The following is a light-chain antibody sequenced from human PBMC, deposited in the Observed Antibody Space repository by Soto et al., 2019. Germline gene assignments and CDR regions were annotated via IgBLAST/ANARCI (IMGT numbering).Light chain of an antibody. CDR2: GAS. CDR3: QQYGSSPLT. CDR1: QSVSSSY. V-gene: IGKV3-20*01. J-gene: IGKJ5*01. Sequence: EIVLTQSPGTLSLSPGERATLSCRASQSVSSSYLAWYQQKPGQAPRLLIYGASSRATGIPDRFSGSGSGTDFTLTSSRLEPEDFAVYYCQQYGSSPLTCGQGTRLEIK.